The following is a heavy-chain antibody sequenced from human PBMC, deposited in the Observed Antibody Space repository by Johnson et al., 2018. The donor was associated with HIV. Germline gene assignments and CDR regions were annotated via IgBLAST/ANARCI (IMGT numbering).Heavy chain of an antibody. D-gene: IGHD3-10*01. Sequence: VRLVEFGGGLVQPGGSLRLSCAASGFSFSSYQMNWVRQAPGKGLEWVSYISSRGSTIYYADSVKGRFTISRDNAKNSLYLQMNSLRAEDTAVYYCAREYTYGPDAFDIWGQGTRVTVSS. J-gene: IGHJ3*02. CDR3: AREYTYGPDAFDI. V-gene: IGHV3-48*03. CDR2: ISSRGSTI. CDR1: GFSFSSYQ.